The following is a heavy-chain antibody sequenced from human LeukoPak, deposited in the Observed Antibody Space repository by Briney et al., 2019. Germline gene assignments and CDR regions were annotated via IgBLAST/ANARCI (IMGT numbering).Heavy chain of an antibody. Sequence: GRSLRLSCAASGFTFSSYGMHWVRQAPGKGLEWVAVIWYDGSNKYYADTVKGRFTISRDNSKNTLYLQMNSLRAEDTAVYYCAKDSAAAAADYWGQGTLVTVSS. V-gene: IGHV3-33*06. D-gene: IGHD6-13*01. CDR3: AKDSAAAAADY. J-gene: IGHJ4*02. CDR1: GFTFSSYG. CDR2: IWYDGSNK.